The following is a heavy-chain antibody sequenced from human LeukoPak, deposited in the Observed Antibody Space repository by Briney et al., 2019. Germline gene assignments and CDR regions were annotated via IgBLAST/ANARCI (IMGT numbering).Heavy chain of an antibody. V-gene: IGHV3-7*01. CDR3: ARADLDTGTWGFDY. D-gene: IGHD5-18*01. J-gene: IGHJ4*02. CDR2: IMEDGSEQ. Sequence: GGSLRLSCAVSGFTFSRYWVSWVRQAPGKGLEWVANIMEDGSEQYYVDSVKGRFTISRDNAKNSLYLQMSSLRAEDMAVYYCARADLDTGTWGFDYWGQGTLVTVSS. CDR1: GFTFSRYW.